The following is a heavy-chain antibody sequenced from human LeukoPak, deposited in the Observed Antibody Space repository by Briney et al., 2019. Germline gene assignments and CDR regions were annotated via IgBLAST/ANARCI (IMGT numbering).Heavy chain of an antibody. CDR3: AKERGISYTYEFDY. D-gene: IGHD3-16*01. CDR2: ISGSGSNT. CDR1: GFTFSNYA. J-gene: IGHJ4*02. Sequence: GGSLRLSCAGSGFTFSNYAMTWVRQAPGKGLDWVSLISGSGSNTYYTDSVQGRFTISRDNSRNTLYLQMSSLRAEDTAIYYCAKERGISYTYEFDYWGQGALVTVSS. V-gene: IGHV3-23*01.